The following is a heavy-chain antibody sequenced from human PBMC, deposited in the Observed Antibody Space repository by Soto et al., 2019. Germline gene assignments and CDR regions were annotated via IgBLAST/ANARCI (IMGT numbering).Heavy chain of an antibody. J-gene: IGHJ4*02. CDR3: ARLGGSYAVPHFDY. V-gene: IGHV4-59*08. Sequence: PSETLSLTCTVSGGSITHYYWTWIRQPPGKGLEWMGYIYYSGTTTNYNPSLKSRVTLSVDTSKNQFSLKLSSVTAADTAVYYCARLGGSYAVPHFDYWGQGPLVTVS. CDR1: GGSITHYY. D-gene: IGHD1-26*01. CDR2: IYYSGTT.